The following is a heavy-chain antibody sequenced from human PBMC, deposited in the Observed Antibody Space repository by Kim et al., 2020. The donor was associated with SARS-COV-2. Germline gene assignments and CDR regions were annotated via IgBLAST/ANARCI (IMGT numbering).Heavy chain of an antibody. CDR3: ARGGVPNGIAKKRGAEDFDY. Sequence: RFTISRDNAKNSLYLQMNSLRAEDTAVYYCARGGVPNGIAKKRGAEDFDYWGQGTLVTVSS. J-gene: IGHJ4*02. V-gene: IGHV3-11*06. D-gene: IGHD6-13*01.